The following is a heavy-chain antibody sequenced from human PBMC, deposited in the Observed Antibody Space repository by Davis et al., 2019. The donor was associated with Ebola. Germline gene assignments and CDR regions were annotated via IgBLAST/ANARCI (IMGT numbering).Heavy chain of an antibody. V-gene: IGHV4-59*08. Sequence: SETLSLTCTVSGGSISRYYWTWIPQSPGKGLEWIGYIYYSGSTNYNPSLKSLVTISVDTSKNQFSLKLSSVTAADTAVYYCARQGLRRDGYNYHLADYWGQGTLVTVSS. J-gene: IGHJ4*02. D-gene: IGHD5-24*01. CDR2: IYYSGST. CDR1: GGSISRYY. CDR3: ARQGLRRDGYNYHLADY.